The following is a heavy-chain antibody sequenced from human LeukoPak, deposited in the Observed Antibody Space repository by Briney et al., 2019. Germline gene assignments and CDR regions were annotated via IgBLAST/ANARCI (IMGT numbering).Heavy chain of an antibody. CDR1: GFIFGDYA. D-gene: IGHD3-16*02. V-gene: IGHV3-30*14. CDR3: ARGLMGDIVSGYFDS. Sequence: GGSLRLSCAASGFIFGDYAMHWVRQAPGKGLEWVAAIAFDDTDRYYIDSVKGRFIISRDNSKNTLYLQMNSLRVDDTAVYYCARGLMGDIVSGYFDSWGQGTLVSVSS. CDR2: IAFDDTDR. J-gene: IGHJ4*02.